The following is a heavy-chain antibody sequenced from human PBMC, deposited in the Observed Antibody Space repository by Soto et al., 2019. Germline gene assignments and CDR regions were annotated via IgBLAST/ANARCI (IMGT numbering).Heavy chain of an antibody. CDR3: ARGIAARPAPCDY. CDR2: IKEDGSEK. V-gene: IGHV3-7*01. D-gene: IGHD6-6*01. CDR1: GFTFSGYW. J-gene: IGHJ4*02. Sequence: EVQLVESGGGLVQPGGSLRLSCAASGFTFSGYWMSWVRQAPGKGLEWVANIKEDGSEKYLVDSVKGRFTISRDNAKNSLSLQMNSLRAEDTAVYYCARGIAARPAPCDYWGQGTLVTVSS.